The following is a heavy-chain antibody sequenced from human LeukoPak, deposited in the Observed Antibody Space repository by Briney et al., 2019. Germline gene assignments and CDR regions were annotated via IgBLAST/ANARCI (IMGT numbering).Heavy chain of an antibody. CDR3: ARAAGSSWYGVANYYYYYMDV. J-gene: IGHJ6*03. CDR2: ISYSGST. Sequence: SETLSLTCTVSGGSISSHYWSWIRQPPGKGLEWIGYISYSGSTNYSPSLKSRVTISVDTSKNQFSLKLSSVTAADTAVYYCARAAGSSWYGVANYYYYYMDVWGKGTTVIVSS. D-gene: IGHD6-13*01. V-gene: IGHV4-59*11. CDR1: GGSISSHY.